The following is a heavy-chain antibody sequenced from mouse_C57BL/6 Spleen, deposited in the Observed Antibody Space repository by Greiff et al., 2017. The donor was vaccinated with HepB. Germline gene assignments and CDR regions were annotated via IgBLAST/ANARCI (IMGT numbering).Heavy chain of an antibody. Sequence: QVQLQQSGAELVRPGTSVKMSCKASGYTFTNYWIGWAKQRPGHGLEWIGDIYPGGGYTNYNEKFKGKATLTADKSSSTAYIQFSSLPSEDSAIYCCASGEVTTGSWFAYWGQGALVTVSA. J-gene: IGHJ3*01. V-gene: IGHV1-63*01. CDR3: ASGEVTTGSWFAY. CDR2: IYPGGGYT. CDR1: GYTFTNYW. D-gene: IGHD2-2*01.